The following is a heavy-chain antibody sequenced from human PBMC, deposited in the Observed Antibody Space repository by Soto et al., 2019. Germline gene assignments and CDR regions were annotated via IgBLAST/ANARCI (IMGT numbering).Heavy chain of an antibody. CDR1: RFTCGSYW. Sequence: GGSLRVSCTAPRFTCGSYWMHWVRQAPGKWLVLVSDINFDGTETWYADSVKGRFTISRDNDKKTLYLHMTGLRVDDTGVYYCARDKEVLLTNYGMAVWGQGTTVTVSS. J-gene: IGHJ6*02. V-gene: IGHV3-74*01. CDR2: INFDGTET. CDR3: ARDKEVLLTNYGMAV.